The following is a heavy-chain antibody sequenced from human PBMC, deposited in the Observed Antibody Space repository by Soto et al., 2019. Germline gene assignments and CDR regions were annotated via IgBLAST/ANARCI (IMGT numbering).Heavy chain of an antibody. CDR1: GFTFSSYA. D-gene: IGHD2-21*02. V-gene: IGHV3-64*01. CDR2: ISSNGGST. CDR3: AREGCGGDCNWFDP. J-gene: IGHJ5*02. Sequence: GGSLRLSCAASGFTFSSYAMHWVRQAPGKGLEYVSAISSNGGSTYCANSVKGRFTISRDNSKNTLYLQMGSLRAEDMAVYYCAREGCGGDCNWFDPWGQGTLVTVSS.